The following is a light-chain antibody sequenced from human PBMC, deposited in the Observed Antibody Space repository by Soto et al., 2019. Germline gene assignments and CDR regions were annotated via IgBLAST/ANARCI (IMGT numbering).Light chain of an antibody. Sequence: LTQSPDTLSLSPGEGATLSCRASQIIGSAYLAWYQQKPGQAPRLLIFGASTRATGTPHRFSGSGSGTDFTLTISALESEDVAVYYCQHYGRSPSFGQGTKVEIK. CDR3: QHYGRSPS. J-gene: IGKJ1*01. CDR1: QIIGSAY. V-gene: IGKV3-20*01. CDR2: GAS.